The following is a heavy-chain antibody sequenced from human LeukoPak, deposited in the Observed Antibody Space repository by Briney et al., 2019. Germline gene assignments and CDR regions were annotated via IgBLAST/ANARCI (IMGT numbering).Heavy chain of an antibody. CDR2: IYYSGST. J-gene: IGHJ4*02. D-gene: IGHD3-10*01. CDR1: GGSISSGDYY. Sequence: SETLSLTCTVSGGSISSGDYYWSWIRQPPGKGLEWIGYIYYSGSTYYNPSLKSRVTISVDTSKNQFSLKLSSVTAADTAVYYCARGGSGSYYPYYFDYWGQGTLVTVSS. V-gene: IGHV4-30-4*01. CDR3: ARGGSGSYYPYYFDY.